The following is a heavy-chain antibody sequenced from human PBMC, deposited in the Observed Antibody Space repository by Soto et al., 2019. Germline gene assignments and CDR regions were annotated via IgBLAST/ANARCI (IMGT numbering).Heavy chain of an antibody. D-gene: IGHD1-1*01. CDR3: ARRAVPVQLERRHFNWFDP. CDR1: GYSFTSYW. CDR2: IYPGDSDT. J-gene: IGHJ5*02. V-gene: IGHV5-51*01. Sequence: PGESLKISCKGSGYSFTSYWIGWVRQMPGKGLEWMGIIYPGDSDTRYSPSFQGQVTISADKSISTAYLQWSSLKASDTAMYYCARRAVPVQLERRHFNWFDPWGQGTLVTVSS.